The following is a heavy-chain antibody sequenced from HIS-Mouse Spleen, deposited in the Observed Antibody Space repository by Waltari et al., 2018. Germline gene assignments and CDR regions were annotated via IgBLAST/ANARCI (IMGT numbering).Heavy chain of an antibody. V-gene: IGHV4-39*07. CDR2: IYYSVST. CDR1: GGSTSSSIYY. Sequence: QLQLQESGPGLVKPSETMSLTCTVSGGSTSSSIYYWGWIRQPPGKGLEWIGSIYYSVSTYYTPSLKSRVTISVDTSKNQFSLKLSSVTAADTAVYYCAREIPYSSSWYDWYFDLWGRGTLVTVSS. D-gene: IGHD6-13*01. J-gene: IGHJ2*01. CDR3: AREIPYSSSWYDWYFDL.